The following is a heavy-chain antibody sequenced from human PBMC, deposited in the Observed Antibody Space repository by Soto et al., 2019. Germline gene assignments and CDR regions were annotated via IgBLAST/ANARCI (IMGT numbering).Heavy chain of an antibody. Sequence: QVQLEESGGGVVQPGRSLRLSCTASGFTISTYGMQWVRQAPGKGLEWVTVIWYDGSNKYYADSVKGRFTISRDNSKNTLYLQMNSLRADDTAVYYCARGGGSGSSFVGYYYYTLDVWGQGTTVTVSS. J-gene: IGHJ6*02. CDR1: GFTISTYG. CDR3: ARGGGSGSSFVGYYYYTLDV. D-gene: IGHD1-26*01. V-gene: IGHV3-33*01. CDR2: IWYDGSNK.